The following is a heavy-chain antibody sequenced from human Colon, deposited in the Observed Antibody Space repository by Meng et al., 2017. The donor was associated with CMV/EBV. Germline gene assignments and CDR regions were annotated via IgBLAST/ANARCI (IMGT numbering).Heavy chain of an antibody. CDR2: LIPIFGTP. V-gene: IGHV1-69*01. D-gene: IGHD2-2*01. CDR1: GGPFNSNA. J-gene: IGHJ5*02. Sequence: SGGPFNSNAISWVRQAPGQELEWMGGLIPIFGTPKYAQKFQGRVTITADASTTTMYMELTSLTSDDTAVYYCARSPLPAALNWFDPWGQGTLVTVSS. CDR3: ARSPLPAALNWFDP.